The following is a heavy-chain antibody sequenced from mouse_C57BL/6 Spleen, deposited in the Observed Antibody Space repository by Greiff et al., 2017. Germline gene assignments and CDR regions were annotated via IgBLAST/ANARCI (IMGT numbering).Heavy chain of an antibody. CDR2: IYPGSGST. Sequence: QVQLKQPGAELVKPGASVKMSCKASGYTFTSYWITWVKQRPGHGLEWIGDIYPGSGSTNYNEKFKSKATLPVGTSSSTAYMQLSSLTSEDSAVYYCAREGGLRPSYWGQGTLVTVSA. V-gene: IGHV1-55*01. J-gene: IGHJ3*01. CDR1: GYTFTSYW. CDR3: AREGGLRPSY. D-gene: IGHD3-2*02.